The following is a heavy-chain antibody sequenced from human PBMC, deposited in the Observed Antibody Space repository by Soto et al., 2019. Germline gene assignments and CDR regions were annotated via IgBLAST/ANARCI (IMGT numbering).Heavy chain of an antibody. V-gene: IGHV3-7*03. CDR1: GFTFSSPW. J-gene: IGHJ6*02. CDR2: ISPDGSAM. Sequence: GGSLRLSCAGSGFTFSSPWMSWVRQAPGKGLEWVANISPDGSAMSYVDSVRGRFTISRDNAKNTLYLQMNSLRAEDTAVYYCAKAPGGVYYYGMDVWGQGTTVTVSS. D-gene: IGHD3-10*01. CDR3: AKAPGGVYYYGMDV.